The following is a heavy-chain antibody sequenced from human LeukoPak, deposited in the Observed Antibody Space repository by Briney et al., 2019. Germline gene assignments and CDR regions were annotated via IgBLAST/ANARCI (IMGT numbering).Heavy chain of an antibody. D-gene: IGHD2-15*01. CDR3: ARGYCSGGSCPIPGGWFDP. Sequence: ASVKVSCKASGYTFTNYGISWVRQAPGQGFEWMGWISTYNDYTKYSQKLQGRVTMTTDTSTSTAYMELRSLTSDDTAVYYCARGYCSGGSCPIPGGWFDPWGQGTLVTVSS. J-gene: IGHJ5*02. CDR2: ISTYNDYT. V-gene: IGHV1-18*01. CDR1: GYTFTNYG.